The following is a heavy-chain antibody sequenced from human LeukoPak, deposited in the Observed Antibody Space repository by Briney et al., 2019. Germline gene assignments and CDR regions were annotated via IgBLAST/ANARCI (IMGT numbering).Heavy chain of an antibody. CDR2: IRYDGSNT. Sequence: GGSPRLSCAASGFTFNNYGMHWVRQAPGKGLEWLAFIRYDGSNTYYADSVKGRFTVSRDDSKNTLYLQMNSLRGDDTAVYYCAKDGTSYYYIYYSGHVTLVTFSS. CDR1: GFTFNNYG. V-gene: IGHV3-30*02. J-gene: IGHJ4*01. CDR3: AKDGTSYYYIYY. D-gene: IGHD2/OR15-2a*01.